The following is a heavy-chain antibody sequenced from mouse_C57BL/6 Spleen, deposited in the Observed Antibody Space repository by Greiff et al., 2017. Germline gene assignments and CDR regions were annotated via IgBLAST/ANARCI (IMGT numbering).Heavy chain of an antibody. D-gene: IGHD2-4*01. CDR3: ARQRGYDYPMDD. CDR1: GFTFSSYT. V-gene: IGHV5-9*01. CDR2: ISGGGGNT. J-gene: IGHJ4*01. Sequence: EVKLMESGGGLVKPGGSLTLSCAASGFTFSSYTMSWVRQTPEKRLEWVATISGGGGNTYYPDSVKGRFTISRDNAKNTLYLQMSSLRSEDTALYYCARQRGYDYPMDDWGQGTSVTVSS.